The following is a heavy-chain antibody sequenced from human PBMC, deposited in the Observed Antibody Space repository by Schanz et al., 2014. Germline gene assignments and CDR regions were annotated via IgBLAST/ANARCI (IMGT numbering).Heavy chain of an antibody. CDR1: GFTFSSYA. Sequence: EVQLLESGGGLVQPGGSLRLSCAASGFTFSSYAMSWVRQAPGKGLEWVSYVSRSTPAIYYADSVKGRFTMSRDNAKNSVFLQMNRLRAEDTAVYYCVRDELLWFGEVLSVDYWGQGALVTVAS. CDR3: VRDELLWFGEVLSVDY. V-gene: IGHV3-48*01. D-gene: IGHD3-10*01. CDR2: VSRSTPAI. J-gene: IGHJ4*02.